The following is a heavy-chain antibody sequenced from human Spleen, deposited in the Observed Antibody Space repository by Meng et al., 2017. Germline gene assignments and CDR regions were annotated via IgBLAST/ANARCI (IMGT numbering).Heavy chain of an antibody. D-gene: IGHD4-23*01. CDR2: INAGNGNT. V-gene: IGHV1-3*01. J-gene: IGHJ4*02. CDR1: GYTFTSYA. CDR3: AMGYGGDYLPFDY. Sequence: ASVKVSCKASGYTFTSYAIHWVRQAPGQRPEWMGWINAGNGNTEDSQKFQGRVTITRDTSASTAYMELSSLTSEDTAVYYCAMGYGGDYLPFDYWGQGTLVTVSS.